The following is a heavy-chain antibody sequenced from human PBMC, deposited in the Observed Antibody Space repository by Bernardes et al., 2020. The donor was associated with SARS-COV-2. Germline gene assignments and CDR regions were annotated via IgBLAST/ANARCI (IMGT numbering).Heavy chain of an antibody. CDR1: GFSFNNYA. CDR3: TTELQFDDLY. V-gene: IGHV3-33*03. D-gene: IGHD2-2*02. CDR2: LSAINNE. J-gene: IGHJ4*02. Sequence: GRSLRLSCAASGFSFNNYAMHWVRQAPGKGLEWVATLSAINNEHYADSVKGRFAISRDNSRNTLYLQMNSLRAEDTAIYYCTTELQFDDLYWGQGTLVTVSS.